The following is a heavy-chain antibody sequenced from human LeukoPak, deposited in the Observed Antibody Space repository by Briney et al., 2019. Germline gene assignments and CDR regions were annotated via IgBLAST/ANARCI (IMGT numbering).Heavy chain of an antibody. CDR1: GFTFSSYA. Sequence: GRSLRLSCAASGFTFSSYAMHWVRQAPGKGLEWVAVISYDGSNKYYADSVKGRFTISRDNSKNTLYLQMNSLRAEDTAVYYCASDVNDILTGSYYYYYYGMDVWGQGTTVTVSS. D-gene: IGHD3-9*01. CDR2: ISYDGSNK. J-gene: IGHJ6*02. V-gene: IGHV3-30*04. CDR3: ASDVNDILTGSYYYYYYGMDV.